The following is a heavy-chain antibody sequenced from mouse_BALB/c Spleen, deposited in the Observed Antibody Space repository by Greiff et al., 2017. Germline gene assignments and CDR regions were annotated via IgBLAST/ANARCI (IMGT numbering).Heavy chain of an antibody. CDR3: ARGGVTTAGFAY. V-gene: IGHV5-6-2*01. J-gene: IGHJ3*01. D-gene: IGHD1-2*01. CDR2: INSNGGST. Sequence: EVKLMESGGGLVKLGGSLKLSCAASGFTFSSYYMSWVRQTPEKRLELVAAINSNGGSTYYPDTVKGRFTISRDNAKNNLYLQMSSLKSEDTAMYYCARGGVTTAGFAYWGQGTLVTVSA. CDR1: GFTFSSYY.